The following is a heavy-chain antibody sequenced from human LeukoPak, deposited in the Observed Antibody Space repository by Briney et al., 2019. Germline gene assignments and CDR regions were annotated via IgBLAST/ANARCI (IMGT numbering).Heavy chain of an antibody. Sequence: SETLSLTCAVYGGSFSGYYWSWIRQPPGKGLEWIGEINHSGSTNYNPSLKSRVTISVDTSKNQFSLKLSSVTAADTAVYHCARGGSYYDFWSGRAPFTPWGQGTLVTVSS. CDR3: ARGGSYYDFWSGRAPFTP. CDR1: GGSFSGYY. CDR2: INHSGST. V-gene: IGHV4-34*01. D-gene: IGHD3-3*01. J-gene: IGHJ4*02.